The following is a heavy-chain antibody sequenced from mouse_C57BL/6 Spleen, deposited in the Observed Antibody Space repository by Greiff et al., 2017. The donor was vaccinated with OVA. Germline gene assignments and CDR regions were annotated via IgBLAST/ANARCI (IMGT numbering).Heavy chain of an antibody. V-gene: IGHV1-76*01. CDR1: GYTFTDYY. CDR2: IYPGSGNT. D-gene: IGHD3-2*02. Sequence: VQLQQSGAELVRPGASVKLSCKASGYTFTDYYINWVKQRPGQGLEWIARIYPGSGNTYYNEKFKGKATLTAEKSSSTAYMQLSSLTSEDSAVYFCAAGQLRLPYYYAMDYWGQGTSVTVSS. J-gene: IGHJ4*01. CDR3: AAGQLRLPYYYAMDY.